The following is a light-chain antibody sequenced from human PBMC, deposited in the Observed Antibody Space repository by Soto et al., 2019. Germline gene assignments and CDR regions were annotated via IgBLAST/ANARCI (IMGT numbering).Light chain of an antibody. V-gene: IGKV3-20*01. J-gene: IGKJ1*01. Sequence: EIVLTQSPGTLSLSPGERAILSCRASQSINNRYLAWYQQMPGRAPRLLIHGASSRAAGTPDRFSGSGSGTDFTLTISSLQSEDVAVYYCQQYNNWPRWAFGQGTKVDI. CDR3: QQYNNWPRWA. CDR2: GAS. CDR1: QSINNRY.